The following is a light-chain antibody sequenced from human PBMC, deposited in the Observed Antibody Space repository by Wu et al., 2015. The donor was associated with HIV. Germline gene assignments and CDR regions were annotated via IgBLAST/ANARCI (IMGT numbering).Light chain of an antibody. CDR2: GAS. CDR1: QSVSSY. J-gene: IGKJ5*01. Sequence: EIVMTQSPATLSVSPGERATLSCGASQSVSSYLAWYQQKAGQAPRLLIYGASNRATGIPARFSGSGSGTEFTLTISSMQSEDFAVYYCQQYNNWPPFTFGQGTRLEIK. CDR3: QQYNNWPPFT. V-gene: IGKV3-15*01.